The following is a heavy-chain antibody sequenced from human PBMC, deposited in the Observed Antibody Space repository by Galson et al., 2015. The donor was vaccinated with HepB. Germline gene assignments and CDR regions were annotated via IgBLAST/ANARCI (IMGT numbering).Heavy chain of an antibody. CDR1: GFTFSGYS. Sequence: SLRLSCAASGFTFSGYSMNWVRQAPGKGLEWVSSISFTNNFINYADSVKGRFTISGDKAKNSLYLQMSGLRAEDTAVYYCARDARPRYGPLPGFHVFDYWGRGILVAVSS. J-gene: IGHJ4*02. D-gene: IGHD3-9*01. CDR2: ISFTNNFI. CDR3: ARDARPRYGPLPGFHVFDY. V-gene: IGHV3-21*01.